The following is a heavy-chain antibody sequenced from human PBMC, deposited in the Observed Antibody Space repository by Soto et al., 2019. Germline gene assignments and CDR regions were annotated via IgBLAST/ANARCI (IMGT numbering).Heavy chain of an antibody. Sequence: GESLKISCKGSGYSFISYCIGWVLQMPGKGLEWMGVIYPGDSDTRYSPSFQGQVTISDDKSISTAYLQWSSLKASDTAVYYCARRSGSYPSYRLDVWGQGTTVTVSS. CDR2: IYPGDSDT. CDR3: ARRSGSYPSYRLDV. CDR1: GYSFISYC. J-gene: IGHJ6*02. V-gene: IGHV5-51*01. D-gene: IGHD1-26*01.